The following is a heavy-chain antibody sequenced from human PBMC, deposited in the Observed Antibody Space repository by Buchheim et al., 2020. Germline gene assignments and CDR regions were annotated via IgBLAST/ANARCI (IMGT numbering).Heavy chain of an antibody. Sequence: EVQLVESGGGLVQPGGSLRLSCAASGFTFDYYYMSWVRQSPGKGLEWVANIKQDGSERFYVDSVKGRFTISRDNAKNSLYLQMNSLRGEDTALYYCVRDLGWWGSMPSVDYWGQGTL. D-gene: IGHD2-15*01. CDR2: IKQDGSER. V-gene: IGHV3-7*01. CDR1: GFTFDYYY. J-gene: IGHJ4*02. CDR3: VRDLGWWGSMPSVDY.